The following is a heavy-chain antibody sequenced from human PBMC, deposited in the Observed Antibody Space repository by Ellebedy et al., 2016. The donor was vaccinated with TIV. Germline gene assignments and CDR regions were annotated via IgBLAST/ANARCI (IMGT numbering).Heavy chain of an antibody. CDR3: TLGYRSGANLG. CDR1: DFSFATYG. Sequence: PGGSLRLSCTASDFSFATYGMSWVRQAPGKGLEWVDYIRSNSHGGTTEYAASVSGRFTISRDDSKLLAYMQMNSLKIEDTAVYYCTLGYRSGANLGWGQGTLVTVSS. D-gene: IGHD3-3*01. V-gene: IGHV3-49*04. CDR2: IRSNSHGGTT. J-gene: IGHJ4*02.